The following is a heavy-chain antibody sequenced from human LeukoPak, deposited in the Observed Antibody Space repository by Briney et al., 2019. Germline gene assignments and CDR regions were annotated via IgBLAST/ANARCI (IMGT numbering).Heavy chain of an antibody. D-gene: IGHD2-2*01. J-gene: IGHJ5*02. CDR3: XXXLXQYDCFDP. CDR2: TYYRSTWYN. V-gene: IGHV6-1*01. CDR1: GDSVSSNSVA. Sequence: SQTLSLTCAISGDSVSSNSVAWNWVRQSPSRGLEWLGRTYYRSTWYNDYAVSVRCRITFNPHTSKNQFSLHLNSVTPEDTAVXXCXXXLXQYDCFDPWGQGILVTVSS.